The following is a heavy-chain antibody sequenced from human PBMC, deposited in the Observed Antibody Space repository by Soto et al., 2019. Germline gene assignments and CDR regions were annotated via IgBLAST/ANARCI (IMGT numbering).Heavy chain of an antibody. J-gene: IGHJ4*01. CDR2: VSSDGYTK. Sequence: GWSLRLSCIASGFTFSNYGIHLVRQAPGKGLEWVAAVSSDGYTKYYADSVKGRFTISRDNSENTLYLQMDSLRPEDTAVYYCAKEIEVDGDLDYWGVGTLVTVSS. V-gene: IGHV3-30*18. D-gene: IGHD2-15*01. CDR3: AKEIEVDGDLDY. CDR1: GFTFSNYG.